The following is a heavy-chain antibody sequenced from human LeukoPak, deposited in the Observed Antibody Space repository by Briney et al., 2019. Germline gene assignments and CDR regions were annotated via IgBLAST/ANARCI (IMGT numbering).Heavy chain of an antibody. Sequence: GGALRISCKGSGYNFTSYWISGVRQMHGKGLEWMGRIDPSDSYTNYSPSFQGHVTISADKSISTAYLQWSSLKASDTAIYYCARDGYGSGSYWENWFDPWGQGTLVTVSS. CDR3: ARDGYGSGSYWENWFDP. CDR2: IDPSDSYT. V-gene: IGHV5-10-1*01. CDR1: GYNFTSYW. J-gene: IGHJ5*02. D-gene: IGHD3-10*01.